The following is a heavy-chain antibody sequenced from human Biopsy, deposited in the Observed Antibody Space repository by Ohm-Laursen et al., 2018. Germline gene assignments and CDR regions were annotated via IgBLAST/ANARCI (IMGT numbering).Heavy chain of an antibody. CDR2: IYYSGRT. CDR3: ARATNSTGLPYYYFYGMDV. CDR1: GGCISSDY. Sequence: SDTLSLTCTVSGGCISSDYWSWIRQTPGKGLDWIGYIYYSGRTNYNPSIKSQVTISVDTSKNQYSLRLNSVTAADTAVYYWARATNSTGLPYYYFYGMDVWGQGTTVTVSS. V-gene: IGHV4-59*13. D-gene: IGHD2/OR15-2a*01. J-gene: IGHJ6*02.